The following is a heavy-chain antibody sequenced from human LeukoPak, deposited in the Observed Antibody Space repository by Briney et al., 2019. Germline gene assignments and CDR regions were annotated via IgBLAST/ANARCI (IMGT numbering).Heavy chain of an antibody. J-gene: IGHJ6*03. D-gene: IGHD2-2*01. CDR3: ARGREKRYCSSTSCSYYYYYMDV. V-gene: IGHV1-2*02. Sequence: ASVKVSCKASGYTFTGYYMHWVRQAPGQGLEWMGWINPNSGGTNYAQKFQGRDTMTRDTSISTAYMELSRLRSDDTAVYYCARGREKRYCSSTSCSYYYYYMDVWGKGTTVTVSS. CDR1: GYTFTGYY. CDR2: INPNSGGT.